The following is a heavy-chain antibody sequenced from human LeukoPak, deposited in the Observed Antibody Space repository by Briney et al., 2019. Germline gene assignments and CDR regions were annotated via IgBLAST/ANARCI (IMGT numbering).Heavy chain of an antibody. CDR1: GGSISSHY. D-gene: IGHD2-15*01. CDR2: IYTSGNT. J-gene: IGHJ4*02. V-gene: IGHV4-4*07. CDR3: ARDHCSGGSCYFPLDY. Sequence: PSDPLSLTCTVSGGSISSHYWSWIRQPAGKGLEWIGRIYTSGNTNYNPSLKSRVTISVDTSKNQFSLKLSSVTAADTAVYYCARDHCSGGSCYFPLDYWGQGTLVTVSS.